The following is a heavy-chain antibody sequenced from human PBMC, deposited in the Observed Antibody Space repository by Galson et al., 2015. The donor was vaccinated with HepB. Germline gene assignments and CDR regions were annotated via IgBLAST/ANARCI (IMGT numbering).Heavy chain of an antibody. CDR2: IYYSGST. D-gene: IGHD4-23*01. CDR1: GGSISSYY. Sequence: SETLSLTCTVTGGSISSYYWSWIRQPPGKGLEWIGYIYYSGSTYYNPSLKSRVTISVDRSENQFSLKLSSVTAADTAVYYCARDVSTVITPSEYYYAMDVWGPGTTVTVSS. V-gene: IGHV4-59*01. CDR3: ARDVSTVITPSEYYYAMDV. J-gene: IGHJ6*02.